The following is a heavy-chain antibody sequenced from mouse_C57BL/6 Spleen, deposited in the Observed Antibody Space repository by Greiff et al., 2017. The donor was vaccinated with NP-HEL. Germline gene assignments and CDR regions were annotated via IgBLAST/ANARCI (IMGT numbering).Heavy chain of an antibody. D-gene: IGHD1-1*01. J-gene: IGHJ2*01. V-gene: IGHV1-82*01. CDR1: GYAFSSSW. Sequence: VQLQQSGPELVKPGASVKISCKASGYAFSSSWMNWVKQRPGKGLEWIGRIYPGDGDTNYNGKFKGKATLTADKSSSTAYMQLSSLTSEDSAVYFCARDAITTVVERDYFDYWGQGTTLTVSS. CDR3: ARDAITTVVERDYFDY. CDR2: IYPGDGDT.